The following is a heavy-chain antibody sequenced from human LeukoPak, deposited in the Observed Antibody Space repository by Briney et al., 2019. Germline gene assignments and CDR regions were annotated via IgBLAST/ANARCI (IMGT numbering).Heavy chain of an antibody. V-gene: IGHV4-59*01. CDR1: GGSISSYY. Sequence: SETLSLTCTVSGGSISSYYWSWLRQPPGKGLEWIGYIYYSGSTNYNPSLKSRVTISVDTSKNQFSLKLSSVTAADTAVYYCARGGGFSAYWGQGTLVTVSS. CDR2: IYYSGST. D-gene: IGHD3-16*01. J-gene: IGHJ4*02. CDR3: ARGGGFSAY.